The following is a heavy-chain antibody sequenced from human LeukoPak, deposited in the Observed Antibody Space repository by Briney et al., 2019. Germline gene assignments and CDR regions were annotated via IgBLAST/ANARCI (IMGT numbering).Heavy chain of an antibody. Sequence: HSQTLSLTCAISGDSVSSNSAAWNWIRQSPSRGLEWLGRTYYRSKWYNDYAVSVKSRITINPDTSKNQFSLQLNSVTPEDTAVHYCARAYCSSTSCPLDYWGQGTLVTVSS. CDR3: ARAYCSSTSCPLDY. D-gene: IGHD2-2*01. CDR2: TYYRSKWYN. J-gene: IGHJ4*02. V-gene: IGHV6-1*01. CDR1: GDSVSSNSAA.